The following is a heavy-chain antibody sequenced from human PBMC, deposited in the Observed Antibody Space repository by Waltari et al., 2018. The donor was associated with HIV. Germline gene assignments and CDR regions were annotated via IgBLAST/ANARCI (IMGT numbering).Heavy chain of an antibody. V-gene: IGHV1-18*01. CDR3: ARGVSIVRGVMIRGHMDV. J-gene: IGHJ6*02. Sequence: VQLVQSGAEMRKPGASVKVSCTASGYTFSAYTISRLRQAPGQGLEWMGWFSGYNGNTNDEQKFQGRVNMTTNTSTSTAHMELRSVRSDDTAVYYCARGVSIVRGVMIRGHMDVWGQGTTVTVSS. CDR1: GYTFSAYT. CDR2: FSGYNGNT. D-gene: IGHD3-10*01.